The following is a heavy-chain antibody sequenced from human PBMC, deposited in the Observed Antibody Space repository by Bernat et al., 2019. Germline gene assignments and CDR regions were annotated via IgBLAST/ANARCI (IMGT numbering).Heavy chain of an antibody. V-gene: IGHV3-33*01. Sequence: QVQLVESGGGVVQPGRSLRLSCAASGFTFSSYGMHWVRQAPGKGLEWVAVIWYDGSNKYYADSVKDRFTISRDNSKNTLYLQMNSLRAEDTAVYYCAREAGLVKYYFDYWGQGTLVTVSS. CDR3: AREAGLVKYYFDY. J-gene: IGHJ4*02. D-gene: IGHD6-19*01. CDR1: GFTFSSYG. CDR2: IWYDGSNK.